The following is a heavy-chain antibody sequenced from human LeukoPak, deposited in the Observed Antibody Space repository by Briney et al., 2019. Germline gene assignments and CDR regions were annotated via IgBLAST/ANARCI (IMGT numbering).Heavy chain of an antibody. CDR2: TYYRSKWYN. CDR3: ARETAYSSGPPDYFDY. Sequence: SQTLSLTCAIPGDSVSSNSAAWNWIRQSPSRGLEWLGRTYYRSKWYNDYAVSVKSRITINPDTSKNQFSLQLNSVTPEDTAVYYCARETAYSSGPPDYFDYWGQGTLVTVSS. D-gene: IGHD6-19*01. J-gene: IGHJ4*02. V-gene: IGHV6-1*01. CDR1: GDSVSSNSAA.